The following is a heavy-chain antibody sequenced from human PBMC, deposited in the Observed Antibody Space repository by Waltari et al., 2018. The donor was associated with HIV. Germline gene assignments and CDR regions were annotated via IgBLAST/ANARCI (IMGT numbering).Heavy chain of an antibody. V-gene: IGHV1-18*01. J-gene: IGHJ4*02. Sequence: QVQLVQSGAEVKKPGASVKVSCKASGYTFTSYGISWVRKAPGQGFEWMGWLYAYNGHTKYAQKLQGRVTMTTDTSTSTAYMDLRSLRSDDTAFYYCARALWSGYYTPYYFDYWGQGTLVTVSS. CDR1: GYTFTSYG. D-gene: IGHD3-3*01. CDR3: ARALWSGYYTPYYFDY. CDR2: LYAYNGHT.